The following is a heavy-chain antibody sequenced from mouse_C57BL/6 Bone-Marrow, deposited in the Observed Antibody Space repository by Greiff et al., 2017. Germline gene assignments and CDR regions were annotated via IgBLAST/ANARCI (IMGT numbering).Heavy chain of an antibody. D-gene: IGHD1-1*01. V-gene: IGHV1-64*01. J-gene: IGHJ3*01. Sequence: VKLQQPGAELVKPGASVKLSCKASGYTFTSYWMHWVKQRPGQGLEWIGMIHPNSGSTNYNEKFKSKATLTVDKSSSTAYMQLSSLTSEDSAVYYCAYYYGTLFAYWGQGTLVTVSA. CDR1: GYTFTSYW. CDR3: AYYYGTLFAY. CDR2: IHPNSGST.